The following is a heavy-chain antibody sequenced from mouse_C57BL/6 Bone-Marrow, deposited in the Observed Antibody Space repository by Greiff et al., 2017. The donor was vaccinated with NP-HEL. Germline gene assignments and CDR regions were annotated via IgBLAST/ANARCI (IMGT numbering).Heavy chain of an antibody. CDR1: GFTFSDFY. CDR3: ARDYYGSSYWYFDV. Sequence: DVKLVESGGGLVQPGGSLRLSCATSGFTFSDFYMAWVRQPPGKRLEWIAASRNKANDYTTEYSASVKGRFIVSRDTSQSILYLQMNALRAEDTAIDYCARDYYGSSYWYFDVGGAGTTITVS. J-gene: IGHJ1*01. V-gene: IGHV7-1*02. CDR2: SRNKANDYTT. D-gene: IGHD1-1*01.